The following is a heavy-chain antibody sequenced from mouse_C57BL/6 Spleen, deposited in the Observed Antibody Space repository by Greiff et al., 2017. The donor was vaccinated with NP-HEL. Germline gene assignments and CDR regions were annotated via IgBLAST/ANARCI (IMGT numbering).Heavy chain of an antibody. V-gene: IGHV5-12*01. CDR2: ISNGGGST. D-gene: IGHD2-1*01. CDR3: ARSGLLSAWFAY. J-gene: IGHJ3*01. Sequence: DVKLVESGGGLVQPGGSLKLSCAASGFTFSDYYMYWVRQTPEKRLEWVAYISNGGGSTYYPDTVKGRFTISRDNAKNTLYLQMSRLKSEDTAMYYCARSGLLSAWFAYWGQGTLVTVSA. CDR1: GFTFSDYY.